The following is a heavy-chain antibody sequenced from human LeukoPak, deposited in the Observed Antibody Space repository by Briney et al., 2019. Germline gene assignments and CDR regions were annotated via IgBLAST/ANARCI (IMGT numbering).Heavy chain of an antibody. CDR2: IYYSGST. J-gene: IGHJ5*02. V-gene: IGHV4-59*01. Sequence: SETLSLTCTVPGGSISSSYWSWIRQPPGKGLEWIGYIYYSGSTNYNPSLKSRVTISLDTSKNQFSLKLSSVTAADTAVYFCARGYSSSHRWFDPWGQGTLVTVSS. D-gene: IGHD6-6*01. CDR1: GGSISSSY. CDR3: ARGYSSSHRWFDP.